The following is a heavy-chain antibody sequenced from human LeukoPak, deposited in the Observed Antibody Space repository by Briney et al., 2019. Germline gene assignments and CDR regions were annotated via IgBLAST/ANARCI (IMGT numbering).Heavy chain of an antibody. Sequence: GGSLRLSCAASGFTFSSYAMSWVRQAPGKGLEWVSAISGSGGSTYYADSVKGRFTISGDNSKNTLYLQMNSLRAEDTAVYYCAKDIGLLWFGESYFDYWGQGTLVTVSP. V-gene: IGHV3-23*01. D-gene: IGHD3-10*01. J-gene: IGHJ4*02. CDR1: GFTFSSYA. CDR3: AKDIGLLWFGESYFDY. CDR2: ISGSGGST.